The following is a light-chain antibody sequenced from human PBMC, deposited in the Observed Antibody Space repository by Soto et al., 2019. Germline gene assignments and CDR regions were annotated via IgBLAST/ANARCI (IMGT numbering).Light chain of an antibody. J-gene: IGKJ4*01. Sequence: DIQMTQSPSSLSASVGDRVTLTCQASQDISNYLNWYQQKPGKAPKLVIYDASTLETGVPTRFSGSGSGTDFTFTISSLHPEYIATYYCQQYDNPPTFGGGTKVDIK. CDR1: QDISNY. V-gene: IGKV1-33*01. CDR3: QQYDNPPT. CDR2: DAS.